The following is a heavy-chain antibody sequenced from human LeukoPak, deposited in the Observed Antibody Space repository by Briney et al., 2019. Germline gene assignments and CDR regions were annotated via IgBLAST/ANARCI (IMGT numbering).Heavy chain of an antibody. CDR1: GFTFSTYA. V-gene: IGHV3-21*01. CDR3: AREGRGFDP. Sequence: GGSPRLSCAASGFTFSTYAMHWVRQAPGKGLEWVSSITSSSSYKYYLDSVKGRFTISRDNAKNSLYLQMNSLSAEDTAVYYCAREGRGFDPWGQGTLVTVSS. CDR2: ITSSSSYK. J-gene: IGHJ5*02.